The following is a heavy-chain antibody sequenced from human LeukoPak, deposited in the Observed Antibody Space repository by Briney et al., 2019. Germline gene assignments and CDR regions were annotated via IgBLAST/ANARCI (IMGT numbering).Heavy chain of an antibody. CDR2: ISAYNGNT. CDR1: GYTFTSYG. J-gene: IGHJ5*02. CDR3: HTSGYDRTWFDP. V-gene: IGHV1-18*01. D-gene: IGHD5-12*01. Sequence: ASVKVSCKASGYTFTSYGISWVRQAPGQGLEWMGWISAYNGNTNYAQKFQGRVTITADESTSTAYMELSSLRSEDTAVYYCHTSGYDRTWFDPWGQGTLVAVSS.